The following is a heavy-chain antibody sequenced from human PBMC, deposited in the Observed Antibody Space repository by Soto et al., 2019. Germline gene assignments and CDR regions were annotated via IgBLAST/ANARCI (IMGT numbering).Heavy chain of an antibody. D-gene: IGHD3-10*01. J-gene: IGHJ6*03. CDR2: IYSGGST. V-gene: IGHV3-66*01. CDR3: ASGERYYGSGSDPPGYYYYLDV. Sequence: GGSLRLSCAASGFTVSSNYMSWVRQAPGKGLEWVSVIYSGGSTYYADSVKGRFTISRDNSKNTLYLQMNSLRAEDTAVDYCASGERYYGSGSDPPGYYYYLDVWGKGTTVTVSS. CDR1: GFTVSSNY.